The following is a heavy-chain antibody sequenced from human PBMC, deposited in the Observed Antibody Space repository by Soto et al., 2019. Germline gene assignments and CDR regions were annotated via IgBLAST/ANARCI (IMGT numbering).Heavy chain of an antibody. CDR3: AREPNYFDY. CDR2: IWAYNGNT. Sequence: VQLGQTRAAVKKPGATVMVSCKASGYTFTSYGISWVRQAPGQGREWMGWIWAYNGNTKYAQTHQGRITMTTDTSTSRAYMERRSLRSDDTAVYYGAREPNYFDYWGQGTLVTVAS. J-gene: IGHJ4*02. CDR1: GYTFTSYG. V-gene: IGHV1-18*01.